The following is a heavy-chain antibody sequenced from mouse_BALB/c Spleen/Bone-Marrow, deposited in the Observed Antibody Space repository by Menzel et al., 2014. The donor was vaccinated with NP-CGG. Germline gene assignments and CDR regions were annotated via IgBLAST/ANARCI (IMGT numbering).Heavy chain of an antibody. CDR1: GYTFTSYW. J-gene: IGHJ1*01. CDR3: ARARSTVITTWYFDV. V-gene: IGHV1S41*01. CDR2: FAPGSGNT. D-gene: IGHD2-4*01. Sequence: DLVKPGASVKLSCKASGYTFTSYWINWIRQRPGQGFEWIGRFAPGSGNTYYNEMFKGKATLTVDTSSSTAYIQLSSLSSEDSAVYFCARARSTVITTWYFDVWGAGTTVTVSS.